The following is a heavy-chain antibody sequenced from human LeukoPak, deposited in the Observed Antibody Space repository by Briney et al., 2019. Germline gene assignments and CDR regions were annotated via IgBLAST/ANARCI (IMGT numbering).Heavy chain of an antibody. CDR1: GFTFSSYA. CDR2: ISYDGSNK. Sequence: PGGSLRLSCAASGFTFSSYAMHWVRQAPGKGLEWVAVISYDGSNKYYADSVKGRFTISRDNSKNTLYLQMNSLRAEDTAVYYCARQDDYFDYWGQGTLVTVSS. J-gene: IGHJ4*02. V-gene: IGHV3-30-3*01. CDR3: ARQDDYFDY. D-gene: IGHD5-24*01.